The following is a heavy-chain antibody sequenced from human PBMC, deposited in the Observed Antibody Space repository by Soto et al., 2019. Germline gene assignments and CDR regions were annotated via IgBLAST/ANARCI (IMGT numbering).Heavy chain of an antibody. CDR2: ISGSGGST. J-gene: IGHJ5*02. V-gene: IGHV3-23*01. D-gene: IGHD2-2*01. Sequence: GESLKISCAASGFTFSSYAMSWVRQAPGKGLEWVSAISGSGGSTYYADSVKGRFTISRDNSKNTLYLQMNSLRAEDTAVYYCAKDYLNNIVVVPAAIPRYNWFDPWGQGTLVTVSS. CDR1: GFTFSSYA. CDR3: AKDYLNNIVVVPAAIPRYNWFDP.